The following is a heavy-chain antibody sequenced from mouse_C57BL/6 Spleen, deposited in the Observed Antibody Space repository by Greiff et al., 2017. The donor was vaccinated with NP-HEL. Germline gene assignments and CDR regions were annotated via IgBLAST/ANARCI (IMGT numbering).Heavy chain of an antibody. CDR2: IYPGSGNP. J-gene: IGHJ1*03. CDR1: GYTFTDYY. D-gene: IGHD1-1*01. CDR3: AREPHYYGSSEGYFDV. V-gene: IGHV1-76*01. Sequence: VQLQQSGAELVRPGASVKLSCKASGYTFTDYYINWVKQRPGQGLEWIARIYPGSGNPYYNEKFKGKATLTAEKSSSTAYMQLSSLTSEDSAVYFCAREPHYYGSSEGYFDVWGTGTTVTVSS.